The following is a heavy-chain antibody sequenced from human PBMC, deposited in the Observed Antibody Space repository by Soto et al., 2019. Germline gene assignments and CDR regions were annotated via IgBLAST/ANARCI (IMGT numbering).Heavy chain of an antibody. CDR2: IKGDGSQR. CDR3: VRDAQRGGDYDY. J-gene: IGHJ4*02. CDR1: GFIFSSYW. V-gene: IGHV3-7*01. D-gene: IGHD4-17*01. Sequence: PGGSLRLSXAASGFIFSSYWINWVRQTPGKGLECVAAIKGDGSQRYYVDSVKGRFTISRDNAKNSVDLQMKSLRAEDTAVYYCVRDAQRGGDYDYWGQGTLVTVSS.